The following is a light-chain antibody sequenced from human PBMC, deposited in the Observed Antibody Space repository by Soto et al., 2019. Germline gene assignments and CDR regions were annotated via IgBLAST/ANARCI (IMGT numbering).Light chain of an antibody. CDR2: WAS. CDR1: QSVLYSSDNKNY. J-gene: IGKJ4*01. CDR3: QQYYSTLT. V-gene: IGKV4-1*01. Sequence: DIVMTQSPDSLAVSLGERATINCKSSQSVLYSSDNKNYLAWYQQKPGQPPKLLIYWASTRDSGVPDRFCGSGSGADFTLTISSLQAEDVAVYYCQQYYSTLTFGGGTKVEIK.